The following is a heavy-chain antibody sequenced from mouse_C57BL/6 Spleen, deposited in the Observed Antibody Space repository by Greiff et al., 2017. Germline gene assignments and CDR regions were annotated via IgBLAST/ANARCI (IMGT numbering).Heavy chain of an antibody. Sequence: VQLQQSGAELVRPGASVKLSCTASGFNIKDYYMHWVKQRPEQGLEWIGRIDPEDGDTEYAPKFQGKATMTADTSSNTAYLQLSSLTSEDTAVYYCTTGYYYGSSYKGDAMDYWGQGTSVTVSS. V-gene: IGHV14-1*01. CDR2: IDPEDGDT. CDR3: TTGYYYGSSYKGDAMDY. J-gene: IGHJ4*01. CDR1: GFNIKDYY. D-gene: IGHD1-1*01.